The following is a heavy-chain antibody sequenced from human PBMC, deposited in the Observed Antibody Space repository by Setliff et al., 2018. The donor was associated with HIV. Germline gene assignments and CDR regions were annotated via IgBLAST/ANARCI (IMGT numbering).Heavy chain of an antibody. CDR1: GFSFSRHY. V-gene: IGHV1-46*01. CDR2: INPSDGIP. CDR3: TRAFPPMIPAAFDI. Sequence: SVKVSCKASGFSFSRHYMHWVRQAPGEGLEWVAMINPSDGIPSYAQKFQDRVVVTRDTSRSIVYMELSSLLSEDTAVYFCTRAFPPMIPAAFDIWGLGTLVTVSS. D-gene: IGHD3-16*01. J-gene: IGHJ3*02.